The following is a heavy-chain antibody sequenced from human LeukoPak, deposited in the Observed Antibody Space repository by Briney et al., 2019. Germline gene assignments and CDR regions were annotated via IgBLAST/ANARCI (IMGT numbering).Heavy chain of an antibody. V-gene: IGHV4-61*01. CDR3: ARRYSSGWFDY. D-gene: IGHD6-19*01. J-gene: IGHJ4*02. CDR1: GGSFSSNSYY. CDR2: IYYSGST. Sequence: PSETLSLTCTVSGGSFSSNSYYWSWIRQPPGKGLEWIGYIYYSGSTNYNPSLKSRVTISVDTSKNQFSLKLSSVTAAVTAVYYCARRYSSGWFDYWGQGTLVTVSS.